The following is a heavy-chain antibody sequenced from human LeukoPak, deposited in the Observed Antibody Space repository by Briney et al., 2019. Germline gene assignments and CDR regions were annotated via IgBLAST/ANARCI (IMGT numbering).Heavy chain of an antibody. V-gene: IGHV1-18*01. CDR2: ISAYNGNT. J-gene: IGHJ6*02. D-gene: IGHD2-21*02. Sequence: ASVKVSRKASGYTFTSYGISWVRQAPGQGLEWMGWISAYNGNTNYAQKLQGRVTMTTDTSTSTAYMELRSLRSDDTAVYYCARLAYCGGDCHYYYYGMDVWGQGTTVTVSS. CDR3: ARLAYCGGDCHYYYYGMDV. CDR1: GYTFTSYG.